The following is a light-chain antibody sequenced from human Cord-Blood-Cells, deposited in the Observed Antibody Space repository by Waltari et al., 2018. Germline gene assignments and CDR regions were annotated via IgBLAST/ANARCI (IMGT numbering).Light chain of an antibody. CDR1: SSDVGSYNL. CDR3: CSYAGRDVV. Sequence: QSALTQPASVSGSPGQSITISCTGTSSDVGSYNLVSWYQQHPGKAPKLMIYEGSKRPSGVSNRFSGSKSGHTASLTISGLQAEDEADYYCCSYAGRDVVFGGGTKLTVL. J-gene: IGLJ2*01. CDR2: EGS. V-gene: IGLV2-23*01.